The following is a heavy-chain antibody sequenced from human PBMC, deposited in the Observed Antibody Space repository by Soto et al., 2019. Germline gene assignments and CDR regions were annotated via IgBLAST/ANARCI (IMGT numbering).Heavy chain of an antibody. Sequence: QVHLVQSGAEVKKPGASVKVSCQGSGYAFTTYGITWVRQAPGQGLEWMGWISAHNGNTNYAQKLQGRVTVTRDTSTSTVYMELRSLRYGDTAVYYRARGRYGDYWGEGALVTVTS. CDR2: ISAHNGNT. V-gene: IGHV1-18*01. CDR3: ARGRYGDY. CDR1: GYAFTTYG. D-gene: IGHD1-1*01. J-gene: IGHJ4*02.